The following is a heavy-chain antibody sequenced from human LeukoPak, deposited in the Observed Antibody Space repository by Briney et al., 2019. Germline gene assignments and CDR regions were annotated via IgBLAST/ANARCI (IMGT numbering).Heavy chain of an antibody. CDR3: ARVPLPYGGNYYFDY. V-gene: IGHV1-8*01. Sequence: ASVKVSCKASGYTFTSYDINWVRQATGQGLEWMGWMSPNSDNTGYAQKFQGRVTFTRDTSISTAYMELSSLRSEDTAVYYCARVPLPYGGNYYFDYWGQGTLVTVSS. D-gene: IGHD4-23*01. CDR2: MSPNSDNT. J-gene: IGHJ4*02. CDR1: GYTFTSYD.